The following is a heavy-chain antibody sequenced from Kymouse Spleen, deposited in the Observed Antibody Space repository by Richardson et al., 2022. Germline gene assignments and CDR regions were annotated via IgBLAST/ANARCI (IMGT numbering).Heavy chain of an antibody. CDR3: AKGGSGSYYNDYYYGMDV. V-gene: IGHV3-9*01. D-gene: IGHD3-10*01. CDR1: GFTFDDYA. CDR2: ISWNSGSI. J-gene: IGHJ6*02. Sequence: EVQLVESGGGLVQPGRSLRLSCAASGFTFDDYAMHWVRQAPGKGLEWVSGISWNSGSIGYADSVKGRFTISRDNAKNSLYLQMNSLRAEDTALYYCAKGGSGSYYNDYYYGMDVWGQGTTVTVSS.